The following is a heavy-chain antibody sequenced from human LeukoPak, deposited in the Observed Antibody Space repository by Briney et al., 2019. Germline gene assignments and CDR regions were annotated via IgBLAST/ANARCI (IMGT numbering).Heavy chain of an antibody. CDR1: GFTFSNYA. Sequence: GGSLRLSCAVSGFTFSNYALTWVRQAPGKGLEWISSVIGNGHITFYADSVRGRSTISRDNSKNTLYLQMNSLRVEDTALYYCARGKAAEAVDWFDPWGQGTLVTVSS. CDR3: ARGKAAEAVDWFDP. CDR2: VIGNGHIT. J-gene: IGHJ5*02. D-gene: IGHD6-19*01. V-gene: IGHV3-23*01.